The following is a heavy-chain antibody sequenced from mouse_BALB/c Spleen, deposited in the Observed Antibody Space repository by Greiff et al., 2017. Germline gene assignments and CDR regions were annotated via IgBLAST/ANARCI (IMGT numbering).Heavy chain of an antibody. J-gene: IGHJ4*01. D-gene: IGHD2-4*01. CDR2: ISSGGST. CDR3: ARLSTMITGDAMDY. V-gene: IGHV5-6-5*01. CDR1: GFTFSSYA. Sequence: DVMLVESGGGLVKPGGSLKLSCAASGFTFSSYAMSWVRQTPEKRLEWVASISSGGSTYYPDSVKGRFTISRDNARNILYLQMSSLRSEDTAMYYCARLSTMITGDAMDYWGQGTSVTVSS.